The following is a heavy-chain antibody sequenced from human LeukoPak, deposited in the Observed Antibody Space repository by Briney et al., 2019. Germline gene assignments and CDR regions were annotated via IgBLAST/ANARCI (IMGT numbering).Heavy chain of an antibody. Sequence: GRSPRLSCADSGFTFNSHMHWVRQAPGEGLEWVAAISYDGSNKKYGDSVKGRFTISSDNSKNTLYLQMNSLRPEDTAVYYCARQSSVTRSGLDSWGQGTLVTVSS. CDR2: ISYDGSNK. CDR1: GFTFNSH. D-gene: IGHD4-17*01. CDR3: ARQSSVTRSGLDS. J-gene: IGHJ4*02. V-gene: IGHV3-30*04.